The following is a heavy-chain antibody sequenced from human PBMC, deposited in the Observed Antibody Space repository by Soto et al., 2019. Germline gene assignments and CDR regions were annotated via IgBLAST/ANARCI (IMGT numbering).Heavy chain of an antibody. CDR2: ISYDGSNK. V-gene: IGHV3-30-3*01. Sequence: PGGSLRLSCAASGFTFSSYAMHWVRQAPGKGLEWVAVISYDGSNKYYADSVKGRFTISRDNSKNTLYLQMNSLRAEDTAVYYWARERYYYGSGSYYRAGYFDYWGQGTLVTVSS. CDR1: GFTFSSYA. D-gene: IGHD3-10*01. CDR3: ARERYYYGSGSYYRAGYFDY. J-gene: IGHJ4*02.